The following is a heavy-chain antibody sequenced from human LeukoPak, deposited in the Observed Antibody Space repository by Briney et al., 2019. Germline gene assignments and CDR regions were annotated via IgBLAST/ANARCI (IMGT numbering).Heavy chain of an antibody. CDR2: IYYSGST. Sequence: QPSETLSLTCTVSGGSISSSSYYWGWIRQPPGKGLEWIESIYYSGSTYYNPSLKSRVTISVDTSKNQFSLKLSSVTAADTAVYYCARMATSTYGMDVWGQGTTVTVSS. CDR1: GGSISSSSYY. J-gene: IGHJ6*02. D-gene: IGHD5-12*01. CDR3: ARMATSTYGMDV. V-gene: IGHV4-39*01.